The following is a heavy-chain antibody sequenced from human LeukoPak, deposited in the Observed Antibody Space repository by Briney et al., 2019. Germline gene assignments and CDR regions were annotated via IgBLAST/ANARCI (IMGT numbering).Heavy chain of an antibody. CDR2: ISSSGSTI. J-gene: IGHJ4*02. V-gene: IGHV3-11*04. Sequence: PGGSLRLSCEVSGFTFSDYYMSWIRQAPGKGLEWVSYISSSGSTIYYADSVKGRFTISRDNAKNSLYLQMNSLRAEDTAVYHCARVRGRVELLFYFDYWGQGTLVTVSS. D-gene: IGHD1-7*01. CDR1: GFTFSDYY. CDR3: ARVRGRVELLFYFDY.